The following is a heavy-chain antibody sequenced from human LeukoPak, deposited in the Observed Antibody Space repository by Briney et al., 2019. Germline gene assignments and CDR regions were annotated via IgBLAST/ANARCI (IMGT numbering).Heavy chain of an antibody. D-gene: IGHD1-26*01. V-gene: IGHV3-48*01. Sequence: PGGSLRLSCAASGFTFSSYSMNWVRQAPGKGLEWVSYISSSSSTICYADSVKGRFTISRDNAKNSLYLQMNSLRAEDTAVYYCARDTRELGDAFDIWGQGTMVTVSS. CDR1: GFTFSSYS. CDR3: ARDTRELGDAFDI. J-gene: IGHJ3*02. CDR2: ISSSSSTI.